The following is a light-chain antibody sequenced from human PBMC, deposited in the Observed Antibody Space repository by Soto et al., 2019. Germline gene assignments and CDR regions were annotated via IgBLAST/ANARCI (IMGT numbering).Light chain of an antibody. CDR3: QVRTYWPATWT. J-gene: IGKJ1*01. Sequence: EIVLTQSPATLSLSPGERATLSCRASQSTATFLAWYQQKPGQAPRLLIYDASKRATGIPARFSGSGSGTDFTLTISSLEPEDFAVYYCQVRTYWPATWTFGQGTKVDIK. CDR1: QSTATF. V-gene: IGKV3-11*01. CDR2: DAS.